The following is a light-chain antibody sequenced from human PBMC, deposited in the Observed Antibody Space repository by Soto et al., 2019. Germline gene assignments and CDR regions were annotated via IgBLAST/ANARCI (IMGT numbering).Light chain of an antibody. CDR3: QVWDSSSDHPYV. Sequence: SYELTQPPSVSVAPGKKAKITCGGNNIGSKSVHWYQQKPGQAPVLVIDSDGDRPSGIPERFSGSNSGSTATLTISRVEAGDEADYYCQVWDSSSDHPYVFGTGTKVTVL. V-gene: IGLV3-21*04. J-gene: IGLJ1*01. CDR2: SDG. CDR1: NIGSKS.